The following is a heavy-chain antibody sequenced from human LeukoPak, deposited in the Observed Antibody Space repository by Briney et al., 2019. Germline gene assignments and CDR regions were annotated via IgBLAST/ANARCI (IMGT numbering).Heavy chain of an antibody. CDR3: ARGMSRVKGYCSGGSCQSLTVYDY. J-gene: IGHJ4*02. D-gene: IGHD2-15*01. V-gene: IGHV1-18*01. CDR2: ISAYNGNI. Sequence: GASVKVSCKASGYTFSSYGISWVRQAPGQGLEWMGYISAYNGNINYEEKVQGRVTMTTDTSTSTAYMELRSLRSDDTAVYYCARGMSRVKGYCSGGSCQSLTVYDYWGQGTPVTVSS. CDR1: GYTFSSYG.